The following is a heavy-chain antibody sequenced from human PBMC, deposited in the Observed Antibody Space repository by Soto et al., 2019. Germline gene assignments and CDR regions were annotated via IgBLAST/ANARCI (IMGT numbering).Heavy chain of an antibody. CDR2: ISGSGGST. CDR1: GFTFSSYA. V-gene: IGHV3-23*01. Sequence: EVQLLESGGGLVQPGGSLRLSCAASGFTFSSYAMSWVRQAPGKGLEWVSAISGSGGSTYYADSVKGRFTISRDNSKNTLYLQMNSLRAEDTAVYYCAKDSSREWLLWGYYYGMDVWGQGTTVTVSS. J-gene: IGHJ6*02. D-gene: IGHD3-3*01. CDR3: AKDSSREWLLWGYYYGMDV.